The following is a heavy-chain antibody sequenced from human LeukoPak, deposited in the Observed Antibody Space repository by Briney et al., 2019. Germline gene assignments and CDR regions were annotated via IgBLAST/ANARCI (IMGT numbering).Heavy chain of an antibody. CDR2: ISGSGGST. Sequence: PSETLSLTCTVSGGSISSYYWSWIRQPPGKGLEWVSAISGSGGSTYYADSVKGRFTISRDNSKNTLYLQMNSLRAEDTAVYYCANQALKTHRGSWGQGTLVTASS. CDR1: GGSISSYY. CDR3: ANQALKTHRGS. D-gene: IGHD1-26*01. V-gene: IGHV3-23*01. J-gene: IGHJ4*02.